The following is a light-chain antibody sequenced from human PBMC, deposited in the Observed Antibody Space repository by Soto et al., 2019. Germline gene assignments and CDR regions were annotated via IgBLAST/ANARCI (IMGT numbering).Light chain of an antibody. CDR2: DAS. CDR1: QSINRD. J-gene: IGKJ1*01. Sequence: DIQMTQSPFSLSASVGDRVTITCRASQSINRDLNWYQQKPGEAPKLLIYDASALPRGVPSRFSGSGSGTKFTLTIASLQPDDFATYYCQQYETFSGTFGPGTKVDIK. CDR3: QQYETFSGT. V-gene: IGKV1-5*01.